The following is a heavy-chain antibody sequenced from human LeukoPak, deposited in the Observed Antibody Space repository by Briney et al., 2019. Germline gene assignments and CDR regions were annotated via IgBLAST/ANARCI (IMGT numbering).Heavy chain of an antibody. D-gene: IGHD2-2*01. CDR2: IKQDGSEK. V-gene: IGHV3-7*01. CDR3: ARIPTDIVVVPAAIRYYYYGMDV. CDR1: GFTFSSYW. J-gene: IGHJ6*02. Sequence: GGSLRLSCAASGFTFSSYWMGWVRQAPGKGLEWVANIKQDGSEKYYVDSVKGRFTISRDNAKNSLYLQMNSLRAEDTAVYYCARIPTDIVVVPAAIRYYYYGMDVWGQGTTVTVSS.